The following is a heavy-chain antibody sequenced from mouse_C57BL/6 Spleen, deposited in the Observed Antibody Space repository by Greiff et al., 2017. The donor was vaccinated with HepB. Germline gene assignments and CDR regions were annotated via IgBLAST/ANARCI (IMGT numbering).Heavy chain of an antibody. CDR3: ARSGGYFAWFAY. Sequence: VQGVESGAELARPGASVKLSCKASGYTFTSYGISWVKQRTGQGLEWIGEIYPRSGNTYYNEKFKGKATLTADKSSSTAYMELRSLTSEDSAVYFCARSGGYFAWFAYWGQGTLVTVSA. CDR1: GYTFTSYG. D-gene: IGHD2-3*01. J-gene: IGHJ3*01. V-gene: IGHV1-81*01. CDR2: IYPRSGNT.